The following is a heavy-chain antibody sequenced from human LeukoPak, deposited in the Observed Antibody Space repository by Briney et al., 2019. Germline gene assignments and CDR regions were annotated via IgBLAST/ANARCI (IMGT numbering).Heavy chain of an antibody. CDR1: GGSISSGGYY. CDR3: ARGNYGSGSYYMGAYYFDY. J-gene: IGHJ4*02. Sequence: SETLSLTCTVSGGSISSGGYYWSWIRQPPGKGLEWNGYIYYSGSTYYNPSLKSQVTISVDTSKNQFSLKLSSVTAADTAVYYCARGNYGSGSYYMGAYYFDYWGQGTLVTVSS. V-gene: IGHV4-30-4*01. CDR2: IYYSGST. D-gene: IGHD3-10*01.